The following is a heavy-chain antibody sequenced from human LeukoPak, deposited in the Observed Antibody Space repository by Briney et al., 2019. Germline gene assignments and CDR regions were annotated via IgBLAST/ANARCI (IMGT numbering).Heavy chain of an antibody. CDR2: IWYDGSNK. Sequence: GGSLRLSCAASGFSFSSYGMHWVRQVPGKGLEWVAVIWYDGSNKYYADSVKGRFTISRDNSKNTLYLQMNSLRAEDTAVYYCAREVCGGDCPFDYWGQGTLVTVSS. J-gene: IGHJ4*02. CDR3: AREVCGGDCPFDY. D-gene: IGHD2-21*02. V-gene: IGHV3-33*01. CDR1: GFSFSSYG.